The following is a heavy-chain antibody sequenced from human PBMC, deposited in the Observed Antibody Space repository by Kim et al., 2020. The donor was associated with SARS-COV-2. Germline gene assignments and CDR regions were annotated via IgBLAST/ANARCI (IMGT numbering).Heavy chain of an antibody. CDR2: ISGSGGST. V-gene: IGHV3-23*01. CDR1: GFTFSSYA. CDR3: AKVGDRRAAGISTAADYYYYGMDV. J-gene: IGHJ6*02. D-gene: IGHD6-13*01. Sequence: GGSLRLSCAASGFTFSSYAMSWVRQAPGKGLEWVSAISGSGGSTYYADSVKGRFTISRDNSKNTLYLQMNSLRAEDTAVYYCAKVGDRRAAGISTAADYYYYGMDVWGQGTTVTVSS.